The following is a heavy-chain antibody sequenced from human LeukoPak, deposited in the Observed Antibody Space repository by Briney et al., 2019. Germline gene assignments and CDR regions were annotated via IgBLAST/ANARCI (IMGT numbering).Heavy chain of an antibody. Sequence: GGSLRLSCAASGFTFDDYAMHWVRHAPGKGLEWVSGISWNSGSIGYADSVKGRFTISRDNAKNSLYLQMNSLRAEDTALYYCAKAQPNSSPGFDYWGQGTLVTVSS. V-gene: IGHV3-9*01. D-gene: IGHD3-22*01. CDR2: ISWNSGSI. CDR1: GFTFDDYA. J-gene: IGHJ4*02. CDR3: AKAQPNSSPGFDY.